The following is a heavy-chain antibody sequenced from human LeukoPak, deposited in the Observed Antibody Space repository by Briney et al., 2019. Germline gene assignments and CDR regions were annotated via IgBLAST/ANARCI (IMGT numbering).Heavy chain of an antibody. CDR2: MNPTGGSA. D-gene: IGHD5-18*01. CDR1: GYTFTNNY. J-gene: IGHJ6*03. Sequence: ASVKVSCKASGYTFTNNYIHWVRQAPGQGLEWMGVMNPTGGSASHAPKFQARFIMTRNVSSSTAYMELRSLRSEDTAVYYCARDAMVQKLAYMDILGDGTTVSVSS. V-gene: IGHV1-46*01. CDR3: ARDAMVQKLAYMDI.